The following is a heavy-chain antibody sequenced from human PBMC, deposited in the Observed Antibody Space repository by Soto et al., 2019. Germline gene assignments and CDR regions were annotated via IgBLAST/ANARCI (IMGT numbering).Heavy chain of an antibody. J-gene: IGHJ4*02. Sequence: GGSLRLSCEASGISFSAYWMSWVRQAPGKGLEWVANIKQDGSDQYYVDSVKDRFTISRDNIKNLLYLQMTSLRAEDTAVYYCASSLGATHGLWGQGAPVTVSS. CDR3: ASSLGATHGL. CDR2: IKQDGSDQ. V-gene: IGHV3-7*03. CDR1: GISFSAYW. D-gene: IGHD1-26*01.